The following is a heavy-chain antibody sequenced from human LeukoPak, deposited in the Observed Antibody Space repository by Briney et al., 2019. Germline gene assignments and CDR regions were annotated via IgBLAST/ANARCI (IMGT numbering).Heavy chain of an antibody. J-gene: IGHJ3*02. Sequence: SETLSLTCTVSGGSISSYYWSWIRQPPGKGLEWIGYIYYSGSTNYNPSLKSRVTISVDTSKNQFSLKLSSVTAADTAVYYCARGYYDNLTSDAFDIWGQGTMVTVSS. CDR1: GGSISSYY. D-gene: IGHD3-9*01. CDR3: ARGYYDNLTSDAFDI. CDR2: IYYSGST. V-gene: IGHV4-59*01.